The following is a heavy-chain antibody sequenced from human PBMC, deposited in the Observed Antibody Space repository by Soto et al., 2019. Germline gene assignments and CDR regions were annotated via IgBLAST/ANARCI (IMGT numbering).Heavy chain of an antibody. CDR3: ARPGWGDSNYYDSSGYLRY. CDR1: GFTFSDYY. D-gene: IGHD3-22*01. CDR2: ISSSGSTI. J-gene: IGHJ4*02. Sequence: GGSLRLSCAASGFTFSDYYMSWIRKAPVKGLEWVSYISSSGSTIYYADSVNGRFTISRDNAKKSLYLQMNSLRAEDTAVYYCARPGWGDSNYYDSSGYLRYWGQGTLVTVSS. V-gene: IGHV3-11*01.